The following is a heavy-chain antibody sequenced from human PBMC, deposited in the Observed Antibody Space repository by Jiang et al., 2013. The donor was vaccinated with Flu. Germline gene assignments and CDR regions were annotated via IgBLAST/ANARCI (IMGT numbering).Heavy chain of an antibody. CDR1: GYTFTTYG. J-gene: IGHJ4*02. Sequence: GYTFTTYGITWVRQAPGQGLEWMGWISVYKGDTNYAQKLQGRVTLTTDTSTSTAYMELRSLGSDDTAVYYCARSGMSTVTTEWDYWGQGTLVTVSS. CDR3: ARSGMSTVTTEWDY. V-gene: IGHV1-18*01. D-gene: IGHD4-17*01. CDR2: ISVYKGDT.